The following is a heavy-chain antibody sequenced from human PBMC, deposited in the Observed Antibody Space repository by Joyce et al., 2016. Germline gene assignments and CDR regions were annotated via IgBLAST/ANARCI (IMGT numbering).Heavy chain of an antibody. J-gene: IGHJ4*02. CDR3: AKDRRRGNYYSFDY. V-gene: IGHV3-30*18. Sequence: QVQLVESGGGVVQPGSSLRLSCAASGFPFSGYGMHWVRQAPGKGLEWVAVISYDGANKYYADSVKGRFTISRDNSKNTLYLQMNSLRTEDTASYYCAKDRRRGNYYSFDYWGQGTLVIVSS. CDR2: ISYDGANK. D-gene: IGHD1-26*01. CDR1: GFPFSGYG.